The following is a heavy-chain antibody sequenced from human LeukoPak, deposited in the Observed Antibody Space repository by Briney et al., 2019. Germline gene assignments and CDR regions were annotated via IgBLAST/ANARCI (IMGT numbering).Heavy chain of an antibody. V-gene: IGHV3-23*01. CDR1: GFTFSSYA. D-gene: IGHD3-10*01. CDR3: ATHRRGITMVRGVIPRFAY. Sequence: GGSLRLSCAASGFTFSSYAMSWVRRAPGKGLEWVSAISGSGGSTYYADSVRGRFTISRDNSKNTLYLQMNSLRAEDTAVYYCATHRRGITMVRGVIPRFAYWGQGTLVTVSS. J-gene: IGHJ4*02. CDR2: ISGSGGST.